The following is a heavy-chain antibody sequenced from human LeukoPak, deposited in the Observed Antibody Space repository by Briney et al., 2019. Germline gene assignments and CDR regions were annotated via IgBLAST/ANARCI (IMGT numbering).Heavy chain of an antibody. CDR1: GFTFSSYA. Sequence: GGSLRLSCAASGFTFSSYAMSWVRQAPGKGLEWVSAISGSGGSTYYADSVKGRFTISRDNSKNTLYLQMNSLRAEDTAVYYCAKGQIQLWSVDPLDVWGQGTTVTVSS. CDR3: AKGQIQLWSVDPLDV. J-gene: IGHJ6*02. D-gene: IGHD5-18*01. V-gene: IGHV3-23*01. CDR2: ISGSGGST.